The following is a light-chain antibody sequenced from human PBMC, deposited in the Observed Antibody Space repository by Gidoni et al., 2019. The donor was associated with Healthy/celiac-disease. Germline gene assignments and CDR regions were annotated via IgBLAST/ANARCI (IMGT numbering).Light chain of an antibody. CDR3: SSYTSSSTYVV. CDR1: SSDVGGYNY. V-gene: IGLV2-14*01. CDR2: EVS. J-gene: IGLJ2*01. Sequence: PGQSITISCTGTSSDVGGYNYVSWYQQHPGKAPKLMIYEVSNRPSGVSNRFSGSKSGNTASLTISGLQAEDEADYYCSSYTSSSTYVVFGGGTKLTVL.